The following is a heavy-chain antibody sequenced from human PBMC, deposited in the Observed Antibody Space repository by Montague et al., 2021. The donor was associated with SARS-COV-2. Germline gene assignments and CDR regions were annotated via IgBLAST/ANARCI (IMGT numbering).Heavy chain of an antibody. CDR2: ISSNGKT. CDR1: GGSINAHY. V-gene: IGHV4-4*09. CDR3: ARRGYYDSAGYHWHLDL. Sequence: SETLSLTCTVSGGSINAHYRSWIRQSPGKGMEWIGYISSNGKTNYNPSLKSRVPLSADASRNEFSLKLDSVTAADTAVYFCARRGYYDSAGYHWHLDLWGRGMLVTVSS. D-gene: IGHD3-22*01. J-gene: IGHJ2*01.